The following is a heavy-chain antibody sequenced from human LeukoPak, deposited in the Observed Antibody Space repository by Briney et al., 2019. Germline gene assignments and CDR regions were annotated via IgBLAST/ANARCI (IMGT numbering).Heavy chain of an antibody. CDR3: ARDTDYGDDSWFDP. V-gene: IGHV1-46*04. Sequence: ASVKVSCKASGYIFTSNYIHWVRQAPGQGLEWMGIINPSGGSTNYAQKLQGRVTMTRDTSTSAVYMELSSLRSEDTAVYYCARDTDYGDDSWFDPWGQGTLVTVSS. CDR1: GYIFTSNY. J-gene: IGHJ5*02. D-gene: IGHD4-17*01. CDR2: INPSGGST.